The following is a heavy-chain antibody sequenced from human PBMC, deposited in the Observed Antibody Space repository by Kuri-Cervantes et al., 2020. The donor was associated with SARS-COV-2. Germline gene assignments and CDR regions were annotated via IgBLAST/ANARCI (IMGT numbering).Heavy chain of an antibody. CDR3: ARAYCSSTSCQLDY. J-gene: IGHJ4*02. V-gene: IGHV3-30-3*01. D-gene: IGHD2-2*01. Sequence: GESLKISCAASGFTFSSYAMHWVRQAPGKGLEWVAVISYDGSNKYYADSVKGRFTISRDNSKNTLYLQMNSLRAEDTAVYYCARAYCSSTSCQLDYWGQGTLVPSPQ. CDR2: ISYDGSNK. CDR1: GFTFSSYA.